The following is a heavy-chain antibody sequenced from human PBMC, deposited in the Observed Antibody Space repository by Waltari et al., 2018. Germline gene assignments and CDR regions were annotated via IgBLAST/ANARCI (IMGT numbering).Heavy chain of an antibody. CDR1: GFKFDDHA. J-gene: IGHJ4*02. V-gene: IGHV3-9*01. CDR3: ARGSRLGSGTFCPTATDN. CDR2: SNWSGSGV. D-gene: IGHD3-10*01. Sequence: QLVDSGGGLVQPGRSLRLSCAVSGFKFDDHAMHWVRQTPGEGLEGVSSSNWSGSGVEYGDSVKGRLTRARDNDKNRLYLQMTSLRVDDTAVYYCARGSRLGSGTFCPTATDNWAQGTPVTVSS.